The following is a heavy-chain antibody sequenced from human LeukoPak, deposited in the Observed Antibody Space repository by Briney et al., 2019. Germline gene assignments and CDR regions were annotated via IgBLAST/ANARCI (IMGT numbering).Heavy chain of an antibody. Sequence: PSGTLSLTCTVSGGSISSYYWSWIRQPPGKGLEWIGYIYYSGSTNYNPSLKSRVTMSVDTSKNQFSLKLSSVTAADTAVYYCARNIAAAGTWNWFDPWGQGTLVTVSS. J-gene: IGHJ5*02. CDR3: ARNIAAAGTWNWFDP. CDR1: GGSISSYY. CDR2: IYYSGST. D-gene: IGHD6-13*01. V-gene: IGHV4-59*12.